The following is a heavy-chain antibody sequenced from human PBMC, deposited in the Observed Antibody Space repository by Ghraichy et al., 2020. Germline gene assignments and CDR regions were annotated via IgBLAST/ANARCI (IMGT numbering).Heavy chain of an antibody. Sequence: GGSLRLSCAASGFTFSGSAMHWVRQASGKGLEWVGHIRSKVNNYATTYAASVKGRFTISRDDSKNTTSLQMNTLKSEDTALYFCTSQSAANEFDSWGQGTLVTVSS. D-gene: IGHD1-1*01. V-gene: IGHV3-73*01. J-gene: IGHJ4*02. CDR1: GFTFSGSA. CDR2: IRSKVNNYAT. CDR3: TSQSAANEFDS.